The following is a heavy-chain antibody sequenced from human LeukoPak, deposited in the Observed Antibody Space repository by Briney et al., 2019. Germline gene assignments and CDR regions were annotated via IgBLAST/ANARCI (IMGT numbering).Heavy chain of an antibody. CDR3: AQDRIPGTGTLLGS. V-gene: IGHV3-30*02. CDR1: GFTFSSYG. Sequence: PGGSLRLSCAASGFTFSSYGMHWVRQAPGKGLEWVAFIRYDGSNKYYADSVKGRFTISRDNSKNTLFVQMNNLRAEDSAVYYCAQDRIPGTGTLLGSWGQGTLVTVSS. CDR2: IRYDGSNK. D-gene: IGHD3/OR15-3a*01. J-gene: IGHJ5*02.